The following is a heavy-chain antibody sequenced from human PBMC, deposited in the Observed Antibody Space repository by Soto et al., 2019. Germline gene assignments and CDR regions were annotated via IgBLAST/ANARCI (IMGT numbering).Heavy chain of an antibody. CDR1: GGTFSSYT. Sequence: QVQLVQSGAEVKKPGSSVKVSCKASGGTFSSYTISWVRQAPGQGLEWMGRIIPILGIANYAQKFQGRVTITADKSTSTDYMERSSRRSADTAVSYGARDPCGSGSSASFDYWGQGTLVTVSS. V-gene: IGHV1-69*02. D-gene: IGHD3-10*01. CDR2: IIPILGIA. J-gene: IGHJ4*02. CDR3: ARDPCGSGSSASFDY.